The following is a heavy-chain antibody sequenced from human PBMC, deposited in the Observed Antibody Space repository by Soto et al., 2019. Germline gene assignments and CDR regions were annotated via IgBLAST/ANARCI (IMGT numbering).Heavy chain of an antibody. CDR1: GFTFSSDW. CDR3: ARWFTGGNFDYFDF. D-gene: IGHD2-21*02. Sequence: GGSLRLSCVASGFTFSSDWMHWFRQAPGKGLVWVSRIDSAGRTTTYADSVKGRFTISRDNAKNTLYLQMNGLRAEDTALYYCARWFTGGNFDYFDFWGQGTQVTVSS. V-gene: IGHV3-74*01. CDR2: IDSAGRTT. J-gene: IGHJ4*02.